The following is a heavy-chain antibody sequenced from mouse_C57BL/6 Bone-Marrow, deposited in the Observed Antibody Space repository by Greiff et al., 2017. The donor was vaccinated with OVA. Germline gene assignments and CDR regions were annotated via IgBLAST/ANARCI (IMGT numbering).Heavy chain of an antibody. J-gene: IGHJ3*01. D-gene: IGHD1-1*01. CDR2: ISYDGSN. CDR3: AREGRGFAY. CDR1: GYSITSGYY. V-gene: IGHV3-6*01. Sequence: ESGPGLVKPSQSLSLTCSVTGYSITSGYYWNWIRQFPGNKLEWVGYISYDGSNNYNPSLKNRISITRDTSKDQLFLMLNSVTTEDTATYYCAREGRGFAYWGQGTLVTVSA.